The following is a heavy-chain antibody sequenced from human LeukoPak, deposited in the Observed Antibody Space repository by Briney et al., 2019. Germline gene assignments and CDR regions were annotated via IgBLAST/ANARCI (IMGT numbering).Heavy chain of an antibody. D-gene: IGHD3-3*01. V-gene: IGHV1-2*02. CDR2: INPNSGGT. CDR1: GYTFTGYY. Sequence: ASVKVSCKASGYTFTGYYMHWVRQAPGQGLEWMGWINPNSGGTNYAQKFQGRVTMTRDTSISTAYMELSRLGSDDTAVYYCARDLPRFLEWLSHFDYWGQGTLVTVSS. CDR3: ARDLPRFLEWLSHFDY. J-gene: IGHJ4*02.